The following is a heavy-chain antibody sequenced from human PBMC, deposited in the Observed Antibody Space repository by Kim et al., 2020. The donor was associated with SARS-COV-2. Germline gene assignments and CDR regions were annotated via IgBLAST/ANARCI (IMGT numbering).Heavy chain of an antibody. Sequence: GGSLRLSCAASGFTFSDHHMSWIRQVPGKGLEWISYISGSGTTTDYADSVKGRFTISRDNAKNSLSLQMNSLRAEDTAVYYCARDRMPAKYIGMDVWGQGTTVTVSS. V-gene: IGHV3-11*04. CDR3: ARDRMPAKYIGMDV. D-gene: IGHD2-2*01. J-gene: IGHJ6*02. CDR1: GFTFSDHH. CDR2: ISGSGTTT.